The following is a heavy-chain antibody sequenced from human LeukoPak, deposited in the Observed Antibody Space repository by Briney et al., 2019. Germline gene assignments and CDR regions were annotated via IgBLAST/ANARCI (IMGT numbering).Heavy chain of an antibody. Sequence: GASVKVSCKSTGYTFTTYGITWVRQAPGQGLEWMGWISTDNGDTNYAQKLQGRVTMTTDTSTSTAYMELRSLRSDDTAVYYCARLGYCSGGSCSRPFDPWGQGTLVTVSS. CDR3: ARLGYCSGGSCSRPFDP. J-gene: IGHJ5*02. V-gene: IGHV1-18*01. D-gene: IGHD2-15*01. CDR2: ISTDNGDT. CDR1: GYTFTTYG.